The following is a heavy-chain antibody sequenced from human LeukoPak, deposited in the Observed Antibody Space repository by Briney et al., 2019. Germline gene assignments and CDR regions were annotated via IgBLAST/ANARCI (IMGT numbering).Heavy chain of an antibody. CDR3: ARGEDSFSH. CDR1: GDSVSSNSAA. Sequence: AGPGLVKPSQTLSLTCAISGDSVSSNSAAWNWIRQSPSIGLEWLGRTYYRSKWCNDYAICVKSRITFTPDTSKNQFSLQLNSMTPEDTAVYYCARGEDSFSHWGQGTLVTVSS. D-gene: IGHD1-26*01. J-gene: IGHJ4*02. CDR2: TYYRSKWCN. V-gene: IGHV6-1*01.